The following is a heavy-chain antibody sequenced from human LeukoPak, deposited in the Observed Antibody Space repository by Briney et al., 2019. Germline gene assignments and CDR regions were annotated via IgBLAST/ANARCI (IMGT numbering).Heavy chain of an antibody. CDR1: GFTFSNAW. CDR2: IKSKTDGGTT. V-gene: IGHV3-15*01. Sequence: PGGSLRLSCAASGFTFSNAWMSWVRQAPGKGLEWVGRIKSKTDGGTTDFAAPVKGRFTISRDDSKNTLYLQMNSLKTEDTAVYYCTTDMITGYSSSWYTETYYYYYMDVWGKGTTVTVSS. CDR3: TTDMITGYSSSWYTETYYYYYMDV. J-gene: IGHJ6*03. D-gene: IGHD6-13*01.